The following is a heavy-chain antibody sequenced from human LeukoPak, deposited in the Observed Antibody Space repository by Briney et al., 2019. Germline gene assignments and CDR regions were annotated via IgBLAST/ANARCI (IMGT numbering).Heavy chain of an antibody. D-gene: IGHD2-2*01. CDR3: ARPTNYQPPRWYFGL. CDR2: IYHSGST. CDR1: GYSISSGYY. V-gene: IGHV4-38-2*01. Sequence: PSETLSLTCAVSGYSISSGYYWGWIRQPPGKGLEWIGSIYHSGSTQYNPSLKSRVTISVDTSKNQFSLKLRSVTAADTAVYYCARPTNYQPPRWYFGLWGRGTLVTVSS. J-gene: IGHJ2*01.